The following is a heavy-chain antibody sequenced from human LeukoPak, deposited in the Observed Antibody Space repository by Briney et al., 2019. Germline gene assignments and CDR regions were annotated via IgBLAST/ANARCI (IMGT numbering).Heavy chain of an antibody. Sequence: SGPTLVKPTQTLTLTCSFSGFSLSTTGVGVGWIRQPPGKALEWLALIYWDDDKRYSPSLKNRLTITKDTSRNQVVLTMTNMDPVDTATYYCTHRRYGSGSYYNPFDSWGQGTLVTVSS. V-gene: IGHV2-5*02. CDR2: IYWDDDK. D-gene: IGHD3-10*01. CDR3: THRRYGSGSYYNPFDS. CDR1: GFSLSTTGVG. J-gene: IGHJ4*02.